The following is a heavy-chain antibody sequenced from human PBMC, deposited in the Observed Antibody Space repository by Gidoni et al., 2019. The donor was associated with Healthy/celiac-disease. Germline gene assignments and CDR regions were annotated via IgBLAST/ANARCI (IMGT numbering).Heavy chain of an antibody. J-gene: IGHJ4*02. CDR3: TREVKQWLAYIDY. Sequence: EVQLVESGGGLVQPGRSRRLSCTAYGFTFGDYAMSWVRQAPGKGLEWVGFIRSKAYGGTTEYAAAVKGRFTISRDDSKSIAYLQMNSLKTEDTAVYYCTREVKQWLAYIDYWGQGTLVTVSS. CDR2: IRSKAYGGTT. D-gene: IGHD6-19*01. V-gene: IGHV3-49*04. CDR1: GFTFGDYA.